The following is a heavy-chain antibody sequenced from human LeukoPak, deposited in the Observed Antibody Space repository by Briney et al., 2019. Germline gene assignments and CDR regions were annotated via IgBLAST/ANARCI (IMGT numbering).Heavy chain of an antibody. V-gene: IGHV3-23*01. CDR2: ISGSADGT. CDR1: GFTFRTYT. CDR3: ARDPSSLSMDV. J-gene: IGHJ6*04. Sequence: GGSLRLSCAASGFTFRTYTMNWIRQAPGEGLQWVSAISGSADGTYYSDSVKGRFTISRDNSNNTLYLQMHSLRVEDTAIYYCARDPSSLSMDVSGKGTTVTVSS.